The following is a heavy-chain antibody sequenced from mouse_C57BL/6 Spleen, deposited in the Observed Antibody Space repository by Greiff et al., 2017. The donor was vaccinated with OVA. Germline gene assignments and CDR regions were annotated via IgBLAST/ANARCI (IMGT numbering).Heavy chain of an antibody. CDR3: ARHEGDGYQFAY. J-gene: IGHJ3*01. D-gene: IGHD2-3*01. CDR1: GFTFSSYT. V-gene: IGHV5-9*01. Sequence: DVHLVESGGGLVKPGGSLKLSCAASGFTFSSYTMSWVRQTPEKRLEWVATISGGGGNTYYPDSVKGRFTISRDNAKNTLYLQMSSLRSEDTALYYCARHEGDGYQFAYWGQGTLVTVSA. CDR2: ISGGGGNT.